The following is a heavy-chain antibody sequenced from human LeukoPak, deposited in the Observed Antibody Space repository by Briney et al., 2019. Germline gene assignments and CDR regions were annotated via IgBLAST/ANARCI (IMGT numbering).Heavy chain of an antibody. Sequence: GGSLRLSCAASGFTFSSYAMSWVRQAPGKGLEWVSAISGSGGSTYYADSVKGRFTISRDNSKNTLYLQMNSLRAEDTAVYYCAKGYVEGVPAAISGTFDYWGQGTLVTVSS. CDR1: GFTFSSYA. D-gene: IGHD2-2*02. J-gene: IGHJ4*02. CDR3: AKGYVEGVPAAISGTFDY. V-gene: IGHV3-23*01. CDR2: ISGSGGST.